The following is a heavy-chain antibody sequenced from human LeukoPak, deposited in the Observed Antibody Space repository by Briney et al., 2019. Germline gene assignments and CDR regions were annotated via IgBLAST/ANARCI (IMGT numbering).Heavy chain of an antibody. D-gene: IGHD2-2*01. J-gene: IGHJ5*02. CDR2: ISAYNGNT. CDR1: GYTFTSYG. V-gene: IGHV1-18*01. CDR3: AREFPDIVVVPAAPGGDGWFDP. Sequence: ASVKVSCKASGYTFTSYGISWVRQAPGQGLEWMGWISAYNGNTNYAQKLQGRVTMTTDTSTSTAYMELRSLRSDDTAVYYCAREFPDIVVVPAAPGGDGWFDPWGQGTLVTVSS.